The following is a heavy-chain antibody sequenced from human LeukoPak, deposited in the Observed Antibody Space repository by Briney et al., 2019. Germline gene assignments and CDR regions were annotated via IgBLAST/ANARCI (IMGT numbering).Heavy chain of an antibody. Sequence: GASVKVSCKASGYTFTTYSISWVRQAPGQGLEWMGWISTYNGNTYYAQKFQGRVTMTTDTSTSTAYMELRSPKSDDTAVYYCAREEGAPIAAANVWGLGTMVTVSS. CDR1: GYTFTTYS. D-gene: IGHD6-13*01. CDR3: AREEGAPIAAANV. V-gene: IGHV1-18*01. J-gene: IGHJ3*01. CDR2: ISTYNGNT.